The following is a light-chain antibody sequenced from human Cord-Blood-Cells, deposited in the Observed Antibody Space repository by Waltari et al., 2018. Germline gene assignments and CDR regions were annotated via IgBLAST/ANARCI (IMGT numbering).Light chain of an antibody. CDR1: SSDVGSYNL. CDR2: EGS. V-gene: IGLV2-23*01. J-gene: IGLJ1*01. CDR3: CSYAGSSTYYV. Sequence: QSALTQPASVSGSPGQSITISCTGTSSDVGSYNLVSWYQQPPGKAPKLMIDEGSKRPSGVSNRVSGSKSGNTASLTISGLQAEDEADYYCCSYAGSSTYYVFGTGTKVTVL.